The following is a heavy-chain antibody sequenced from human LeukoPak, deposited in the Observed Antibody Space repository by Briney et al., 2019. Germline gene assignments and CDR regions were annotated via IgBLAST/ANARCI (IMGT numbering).Heavy chain of an antibody. CDR2: ISSRSDYI. D-gene: IGHD2-2*02. J-gene: IGHJ5*02. Sequence: GGSLRLSCAASGFTFSSHEMNWVRQAPGKGLEWVSSISSRSDYIYYADSVKGRFTISRDNAKNSLYLQMSSLRAEDTAVYYCARAYTLNWFDPWGQGTLVTVSS. CDR1: GFTFSSHE. V-gene: IGHV3-21*01. CDR3: ARAYTLNWFDP.